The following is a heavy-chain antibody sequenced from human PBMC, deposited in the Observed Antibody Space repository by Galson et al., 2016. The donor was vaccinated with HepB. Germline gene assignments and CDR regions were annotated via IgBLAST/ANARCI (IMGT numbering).Heavy chain of an antibody. V-gene: IGHV2-70*04. Sequence: PALVKPTQTLTLTCSCSGFSLNTSGMRVSWIRQPPGKALEWLARIDWDDDKFYSISLKTRLAISKDTSKNQVVLTMTNMDPVDTATYYCARKRAYSGFGLGGIDYWGQGTLVTVSS. CDR2: IDWDDDK. D-gene: IGHD5-12*01. CDR1: GFSLNTSGMR. CDR3: ARKRAYSGFGLGGIDY. J-gene: IGHJ4*02.